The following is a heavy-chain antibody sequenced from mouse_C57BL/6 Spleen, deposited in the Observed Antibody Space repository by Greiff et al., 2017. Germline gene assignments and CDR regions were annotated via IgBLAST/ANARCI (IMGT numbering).Heavy chain of an antibody. CDR1: GYTFTSYW. Sequence: QVQLQQPGAELVRPGSSVKLSCKASGYTFTSYWMHWVKQRPIQGLEWIGNIDPSDSETHYNQKFKDKATLTVDKSSSTAYMQLSSLTSDDSAVYYCARTPYDYYAMDYWGQGTSVTVSS. CDR2: IDPSDSET. CDR3: ARTPYDYYAMDY. V-gene: IGHV1-52*01. J-gene: IGHJ4*01.